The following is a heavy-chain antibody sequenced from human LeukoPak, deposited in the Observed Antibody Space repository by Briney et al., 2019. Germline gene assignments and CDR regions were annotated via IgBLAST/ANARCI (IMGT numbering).Heavy chain of an antibody. V-gene: IGHV3-30*02. D-gene: IGHD6-6*01. CDR1: GFTFSNYG. Sequence: GGSLRLSCAASGFTFSNYGMHWVRQAPGKGLEWVAFLRYAGSDKYHADSVKGRFTISRDNSKNTLYLQMNSLRAEDTAVYYCAKDYGSSPFDSWGQGTLVTVSS. J-gene: IGHJ4*02. CDR2: LRYAGSDK. CDR3: AKDYGSSPFDS.